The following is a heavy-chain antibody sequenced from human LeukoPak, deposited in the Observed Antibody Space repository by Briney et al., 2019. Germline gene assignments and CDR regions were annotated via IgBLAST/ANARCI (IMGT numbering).Heavy chain of an antibody. CDR3: ARERYSNYEANAFDI. D-gene: IGHD4-11*01. CDR2: ISAYNSYT. J-gene: IGHJ3*02. Sequence: ASVKVSCKASGYALTNYGLSWVRQAPGLGLEWMASISAYNSYTNYAQNVQGRVTLTTDTSTSTAYMELRKMRPDDTALYYCARERYSNYEANAFDIWGQGTMVTVSS. CDR1: GYALTNYG. V-gene: IGHV1-18*01.